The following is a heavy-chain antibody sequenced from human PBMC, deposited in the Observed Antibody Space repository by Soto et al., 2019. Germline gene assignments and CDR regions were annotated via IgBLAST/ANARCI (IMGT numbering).Heavy chain of an antibody. CDR3: ARGPVVVVPDDMFTRYNWFDP. CDR2: INPILDIA. CDR1: GGTFRTYS. J-gene: IGHJ5*02. Sequence: QVQLVQSGAGVREPGSSVKVSCKASGGTFRTYSITWVRQAPGQGLEWMGKINPILDIANYAQKFQCRVTITADKSTSIAYMELISLRSEDTAVYYCARGPVVVVPDDMFTRYNWFDPWGQGTRVTVSP. V-gene: IGHV1-69*02. D-gene: IGHD2-2*01.